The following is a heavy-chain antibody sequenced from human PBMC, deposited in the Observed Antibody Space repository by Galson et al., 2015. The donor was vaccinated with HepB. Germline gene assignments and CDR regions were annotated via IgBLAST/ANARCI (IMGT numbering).Heavy chain of an antibody. CDR2: LTGSSDIT. J-gene: IGHJ4*02. Sequence: SLRLSCAASGFTFSRNAMSWVRQAPGKGLEWVSSLTGSSDITNIADSAKGRFSISRDNSKNTLYLQMNSLRVGDTAFYYCARTTWRDKNWPIFDSWGQGTLDTVSS. D-gene: IGHD1-1*01. CDR1: GFTFSRNA. V-gene: IGHV3-23*01. CDR3: ARTTWRDKNWPIFDS.